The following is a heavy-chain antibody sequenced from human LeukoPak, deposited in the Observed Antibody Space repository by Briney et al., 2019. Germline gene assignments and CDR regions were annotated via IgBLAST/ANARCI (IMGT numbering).Heavy chain of an antibody. CDR2: TNSDGSST. CDR1: GFTFSGHW. V-gene: IGHV3-74*01. Sequence: GGSLRLSCAVSGFTFSGHWMFWVRQAPGKGLVWVSSTNSDGSSTGYTDSVKGRFTVSRDNAKNTLCLQMNSLRAEDTVVYYCARARWYSSDYWGQGTLVTVSS. J-gene: IGHJ4*02. D-gene: IGHD5-24*01. CDR3: ARARWYSSDY.